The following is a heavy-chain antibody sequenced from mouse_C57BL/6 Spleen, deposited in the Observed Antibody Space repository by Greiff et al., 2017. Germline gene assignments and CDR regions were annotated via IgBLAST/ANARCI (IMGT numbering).Heavy chain of an antibody. CDR3: ARSALDYYGSSYYAMDY. J-gene: IGHJ4*01. D-gene: IGHD1-1*01. V-gene: IGHV1-85*01. Sequence: QVQLQQPGAELVKPGASVKLSCTASGYTFTSYWMQWVKQRPGQGLEWIGWIYPRDGSTKYTEKFKGKATLTVDTSSSTAYMELHSLTSEDSAVYFCARSALDYYGSSYYAMDYWGQGTSVTVSS. CDR2: IYPRDGST. CDR1: GYTFTSYW.